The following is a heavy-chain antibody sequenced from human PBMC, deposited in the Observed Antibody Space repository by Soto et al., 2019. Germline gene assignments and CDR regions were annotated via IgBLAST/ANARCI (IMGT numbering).Heavy chain of an antibody. D-gene: IGHD4-17*01. Sequence: ASVKVSCKASGYTFTSYDMHWVRQAPGQGLEWMGIINPGGGSTSYAQKFQGRVTMTRDTSTSTVNMELSSLRSEDTAVYYCARSYDRSTVTPRLDPWGQGTLVTVSS. CDR2: INPGGGST. V-gene: IGHV1-46*03. CDR1: GYTFTSYD. CDR3: ARSYDRSTVTPRLDP. J-gene: IGHJ5*02.